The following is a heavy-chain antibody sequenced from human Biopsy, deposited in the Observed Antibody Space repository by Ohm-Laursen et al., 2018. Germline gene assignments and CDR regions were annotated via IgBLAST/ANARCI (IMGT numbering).Heavy chain of an antibody. CDR2: IFHTGTT. D-gene: IGHD3-22*01. Sequence: TLSLTCAVSGYSISTGYYWGWIRQPPGKGLEWIGSIFHTGTTYYNPSLKSRVTISVDTSKSQFSLKLISVTAADTAMYYCARVSRSIYDSTFDSFNIWGPGTMVTVSS. CDR1: GYSISTGYY. J-gene: IGHJ3*02. CDR3: ARVSRSIYDSTFDSFNI. V-gene: IGHV4-38-2*01.